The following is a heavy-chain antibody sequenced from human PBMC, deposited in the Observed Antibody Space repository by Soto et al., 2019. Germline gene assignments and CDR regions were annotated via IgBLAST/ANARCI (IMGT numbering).Heavy chain of an antibody. CDR3: ARDQGYYYDSSGPAGDAFDI. CDR2: IYYSGST. D-gene: IGHD3-22*01. J-gene: IGHJ3*02. Sequence: KPSETLSLTCTVSGGSISSGDYYWSWIRQPPGKGLEWIGYIYYSGSTYYNPSLKSRVTISVDTSKNQFSLKLSSVTAADTAVYYCARDQGYYYDSSGPAGDAFDIWGQGTMVTVSS. V-gene: IGHV4-30-4*01. CDR1: GGSISSGDYY.